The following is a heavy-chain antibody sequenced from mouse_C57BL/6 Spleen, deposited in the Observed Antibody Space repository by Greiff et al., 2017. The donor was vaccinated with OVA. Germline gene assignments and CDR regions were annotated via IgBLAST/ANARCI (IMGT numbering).Heavy chain of an antibody. CDR3: TRQLFAY. V-gene: IGHV6-6*01. J-gene: IGHJ3*01. Sequence: EVKLMESGGGLVQPGGSMKLSCAASGFTFSDAWMDWVRQSPEKGLEWVAEIRHKANNHATYYAESVKGRFTISRDDSKSSVYLQMNSLRAEDTGIYYCTRQLFAYWGQGTLVTVSA. CDR2: IRHKANNHAT. CDR1: GFTFSDAW. D-gene: IGHD4-1*02.